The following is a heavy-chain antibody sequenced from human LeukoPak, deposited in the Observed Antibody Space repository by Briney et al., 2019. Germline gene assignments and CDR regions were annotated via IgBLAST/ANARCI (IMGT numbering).Heavy chain of an antibody. CDR1: GYSFTSYW. Sequence: GESLKISCKGSGYSFTSYWIAWVRQMPGTGLEWLGIIYPGDSETRYSPSFQGQVTISADKSINTAYLQWSSLKASDTATYYCARTLMSTSYYFDYWGQGTLVTVSS. D-gene: IGHD3-16*01. CDR2: IYPGDSET. J-gene: IGHJ4*02. V-gene: IGHV5-51*01. CDR3: ARTLMSTSYYFDY.